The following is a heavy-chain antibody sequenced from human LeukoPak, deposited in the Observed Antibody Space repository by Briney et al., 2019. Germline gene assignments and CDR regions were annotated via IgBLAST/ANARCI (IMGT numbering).Heavy chain of an antibody. D-gene: IGHD3-22*01. Sequence: SETLSLTCTVSGGSISSYYWSWIRQPPGKGLEWIGYIYYSGSTNYNPSLKSRVTISVDTSKNQFSLKLSSVTAADTAVHYCARMYYYDSSGYYPPYFDYWGQGTLVTVSS. CDR2: IYYSGST. J-gene: IGHJ4*02. CDR3: ARMYYYDSSGYYPPYFDY. CDR1: GGSISSYY. V-gene: IGHV4-59*01.